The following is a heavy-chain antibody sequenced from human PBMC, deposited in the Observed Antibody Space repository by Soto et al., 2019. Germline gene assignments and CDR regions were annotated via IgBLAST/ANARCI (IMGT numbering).Heavy chain of an antibody. CDR3: AKDLVITTYANHIDY. D-gene: IGHD3-22*01. CDR2: ISYDGSNK. Sequence: QVQLVESGGGVVQPGRSLRLSCAASGFTFSSYGMHWVRLAPGMGLEWVAVISYDGSNKYYADSVKGRFIISRDISENTLNLQRNSLRVEDRAVYYCAKDLVITTYANHIDYWGQGTLVTVSS. J-gene: IGHJ4*02. CDR1: GFTFSSYG. V-gene: IGHV3-30*18.